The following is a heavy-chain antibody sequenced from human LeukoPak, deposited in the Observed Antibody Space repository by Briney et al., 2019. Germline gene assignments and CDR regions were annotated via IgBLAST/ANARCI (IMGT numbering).Heavy chain of an antibody. J-gene: IGHJ4*02. CDR3: AIFPPFIAAAGPRG. CDR1: GYTFTSYY. Sequence: ASVKVSCKAPGYTFTSYYMHSVRQAPGQGLEWMGIINPSGGSTSYAQKFQGRVTMTRDTSTSTVYMELSSLRSEDTAVYYCAIFPPFIAAAGPRGWGQGTLVTVSS. V-gene: IGHV1-46*01. D-gene: IGHD6-13*01. CDR2: INPSGGST.